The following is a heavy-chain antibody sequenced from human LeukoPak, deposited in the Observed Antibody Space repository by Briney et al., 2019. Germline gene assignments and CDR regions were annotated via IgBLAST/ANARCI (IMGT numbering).Heavy chain of an antibody. CDR3: ARGYGDYGKYYFDS. Sequence: GGSLRLSCAASGFTFSTFPMNWVRQAPGKGLEXXSSISSGSGYIYYADSVKGRFTISRANAKNSLYLQMNSLRAEDTAVYYCARGYGDYGKYYFDSWGQGTLVTVSS. CDR2: ISSGSGYI. J-gene: IGHJ4*02. CDR1: GFTFSTFP. D-gene: IGHD4-17*01. V-gene: IGHV3-21*01.